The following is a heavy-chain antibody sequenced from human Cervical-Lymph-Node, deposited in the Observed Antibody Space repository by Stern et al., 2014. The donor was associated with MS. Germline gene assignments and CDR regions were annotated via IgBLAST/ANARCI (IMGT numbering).Heavy chain of an antibody. CDR2: VYYCGAT. J-gene: IGHJ4*02. V-gene: IGHV4-39*01. D-gene: IGHD2-8*02. CDR3: AKHACTGAACPFDL. CDR1: GDSISSYTHY. Sequence: QLQLQESGPGLVKPSETLSLTCAVSGDSISSYTHYWAWIRQPPGKGLEWIGSVYYCGATSYNPSLMSRVTIPVDATKKPFSRGLITVTAADTAVYYCAKHACTGAACPFDLWGQGTLVTVSS.